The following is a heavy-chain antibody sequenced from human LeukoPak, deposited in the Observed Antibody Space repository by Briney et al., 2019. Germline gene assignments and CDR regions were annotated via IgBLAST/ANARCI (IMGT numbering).Heavy chain of an antibody. D-gene: IGHD3/OR15-3a*01. CDR3: ATSYDMGWLIGY. Sequence: QTGGSLRLSCAASGFTFSSYGMHWVRQAPGKGLEWVANIKQDGSEKFYVASVKGRFTISRDNGKSSLYLQMNSLRAEDTALYYCATSYDMGWLIGYWGQGTLVTVSS. CDR1: GFTFSSYG. V-gene: IGHV3-7*03. CDR2: IKQDGSEK. J-gene: IGHJ4*02.